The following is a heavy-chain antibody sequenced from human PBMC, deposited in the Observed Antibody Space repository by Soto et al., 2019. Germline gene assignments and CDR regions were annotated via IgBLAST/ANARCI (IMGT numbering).Heavy chain of an antibody. CDR1: GGSISSYY. V-gene: IGHV4-59*01. CDR3: ARVGVLSHDSTWFDP. J-gene: IGHJ5*02. D-gene: IGHD3-22*01. CDR2: IYYSGST. Sequence: QVQLQESGPGLVKPSETLSLTCTVSGGSISSYYWSWIRQPPGKGLEWIGYIYYSGSTNYNPSLKSRVTISVDTSKNQFSLKLSSVTAADTAVYYCARVGVLSHDSTWFDPWGQGTLVTVSS.